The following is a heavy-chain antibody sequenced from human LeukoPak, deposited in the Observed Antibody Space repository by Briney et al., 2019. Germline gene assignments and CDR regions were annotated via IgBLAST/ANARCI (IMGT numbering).Heavy chain of an antibody. CDR3: ARGGDSGYAIYYYYGMDV. CDR1: GYTFTSYD. Sequence: ASVKVSCKASGYTFTSYDINWVRQATGQGLEWMGWMNPNSGNTGYAQKFQGRVTMTRNTSISTAYMELSSLRSEDTAVYYCARGGDSGYAIYYYYGMDVWGQGTTVTVSS. J-gene: IGHJ6*02. D-gene: IGHD5-12*01. V-gene: IGHV1-8*02. CDR2: MNPNSGNT.